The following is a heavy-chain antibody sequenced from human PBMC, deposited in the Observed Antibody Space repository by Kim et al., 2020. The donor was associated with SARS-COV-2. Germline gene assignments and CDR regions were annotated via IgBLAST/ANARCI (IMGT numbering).Heavy chain of an antibody. V-gene: IGHV4-59*01. Sequence: SETLSLTCTVSGGSMSGYYWSWIRHSPGKTLEWIGFIYSRGTTSYNPSLNSRATISVDTSKNQFSLRLNAVTAADTAVYYCARGGYYTFPLDHWGHGTLVTVSS. J-gene: IGHJ4*01. CDR2: IYSRGTT. D-gene: IGHD3-22*01. CDR3: ARGGYYTFPLDH. CDR1: GGSMSGYY.